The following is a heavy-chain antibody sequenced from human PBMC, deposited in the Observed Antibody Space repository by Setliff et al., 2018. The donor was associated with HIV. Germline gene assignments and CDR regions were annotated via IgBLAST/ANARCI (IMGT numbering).Heavy chain of an antibody. V-gene: IGHV3-15*01. CDR3: ATGPLDY. CDR2: IKHNSDGGTT. J-gene: IGHJ4*02. Sequence: PGGSLRLSCAASGFTFSTYSMTWVRQAPGKGLEWVGLIKHNSDGGTTDFAAPVKGRFTISRDDSKNTVYLQMNSLKIDDTGLYYCATGPLDYWGQGTLVTVSS. CDR1: GFTFSTYS.